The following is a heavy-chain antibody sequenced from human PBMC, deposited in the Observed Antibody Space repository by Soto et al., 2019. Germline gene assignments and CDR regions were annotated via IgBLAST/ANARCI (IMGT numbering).Heavy chain of an antibody. CDR1: GGSINKINYF. J-gene: IGHJ4*02. D-gene: IGHD2-21*01. V-gene: IGHV4-39*01. CDR3: ARLGWGDGDSDY. Sequence: QLQLQESGPGLVKPSETLSLTCTVSGGSINKINYFWGWLGQPLGKGLEWIGSILYTETSSYNPSLKSRVTISVDTSKNQCSLNLTSVTAADTAVYYCARLGWGDGDSDYWGQGTLVTVSS. CDR2: ILYTETS.